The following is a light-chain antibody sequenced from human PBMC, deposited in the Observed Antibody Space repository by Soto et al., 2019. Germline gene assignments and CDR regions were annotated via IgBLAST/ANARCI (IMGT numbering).Light chain of an antibody. J-gene: IGKJ3*01. Sequence: DIQMTQSPSSLSASVGDRVTITCRARQSISSYLNWYQQKPGKAPKLLIYAASSLQSGVPSRFSGSGSGTDFTLTISSLQPEDFATYYCQQSYSTLALTFGPGTNVDIK. CDR2: AAS. V-gene: IGKV1-39*01. CDR3: QQSYSTLALT. CDR1: QSISSY.